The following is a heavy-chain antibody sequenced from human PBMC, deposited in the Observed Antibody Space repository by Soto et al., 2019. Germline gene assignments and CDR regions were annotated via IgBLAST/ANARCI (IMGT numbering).Heavy chain of an antibody. J-gene: IGHJ4*02. D-gene: IGHD1-7*01. CDR2: IIPIFGTA. CDR1: GGTFSSYA. V-gene: IGHV1-69*13. Sequence: ASVKVSCKASGGTFSSYAISWVRQAPGQGLEWMGGIIPIFGTANYAQKFQGRVTITADESTSTAYMELSSLRSEDTAVYYCAREVNTLELGYFDYWGQGTLVTVSS. CDR3: AREVNTLELGYFDY.